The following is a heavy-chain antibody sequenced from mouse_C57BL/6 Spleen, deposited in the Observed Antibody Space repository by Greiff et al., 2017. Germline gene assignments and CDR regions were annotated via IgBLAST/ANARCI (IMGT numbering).Heavy chain of an antibody. D-gene: IGHD1-1*01. CDR2: INPSSGYT. CDR3: ARAYYDYAMDY. CDR1: GYTFTSYT. V-gene: IGHV1-4*01. Sequence: VQLVESGAELARPGASVKMSCKASGYTFTSYTMHWVKQRPGQGLEWIGYINPSSGYTKYNQKFKDKATLTADKSSSTAYMQLSSLTSEDSAVYYCARAYYDYAMDYWGQGTSVTVSS. J-gene: IGHJ4*01.